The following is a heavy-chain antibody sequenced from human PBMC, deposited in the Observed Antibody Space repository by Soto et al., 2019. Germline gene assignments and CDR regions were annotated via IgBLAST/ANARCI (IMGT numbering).Heavy chain of an antibody. CDR2: INIVGGNT. V-gene: IGHV3-23*01. Sequence: HPGGSLRLSCAASGFTFSNYAMSWVRQAPGKALEWVSSINIVGGNTNYADSVRGRFTMSRDDSKNTVFLQMHSLRAEDTAIYYCTKNYYFDSWGQGTLVTVSS. CDR3: TKNYYFDS. CDR1: GFTFSNYA. J-gene: IGHJ4*02.